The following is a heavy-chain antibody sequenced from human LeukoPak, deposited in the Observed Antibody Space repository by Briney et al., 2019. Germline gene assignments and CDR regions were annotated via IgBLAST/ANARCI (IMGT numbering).Heavy chain of an antibody. CDR2: ISGSGSST. Sequence: PGGSLRLSCAASGFTFNYYALSWVRQAPGKGLQWVSAISGSGSSTYHADSVQGRFTTSRDNSNNTLYLHMVSLRAEDTAIYYCAKQRRALVVSSTLDYWGQGTLVTVSS. D-gene: IGHD2-2*01. CDR3: AKQRRALVVSSTLDY. CDR1: GFTFNYYA. J-gene: IGHJ4*02. V-gene: IGHV3-23*01.